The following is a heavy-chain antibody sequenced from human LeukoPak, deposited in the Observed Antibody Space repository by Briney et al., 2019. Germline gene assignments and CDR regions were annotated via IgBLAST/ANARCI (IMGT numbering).Heavy chain of an antibody. V-gene: IGHV1-2*02. D-gene: IGHD5-18*01. J-gene: IGHJ4*02. Sequence: GASVKVSCKASGYTFTGYYMHWVRQAPGQGLEWMGWINPNSGATNYAQNFRGRVTMTRDTSISTAYMELSRLKSDDTAVYYCARDGGFGPTAMGLPDFWGQGTLVTVSS. CDR1: GYTFTGYY. CDR3: ARDGGFGPTAMGLPDF. CDR2: INPNSGAT.